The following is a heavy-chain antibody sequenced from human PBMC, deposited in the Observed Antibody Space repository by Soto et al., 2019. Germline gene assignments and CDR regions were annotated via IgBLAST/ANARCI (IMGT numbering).Heavy chain of an antibody. CDR1: GYSFTSYW. CDR2: IYPGDSDT. Sequence: GESLKISCKGSGYSFTSYWIGWVRQMPGKGLEWMGIIYPGDSDTRYSPSFQGQVTISADKSISTAYLQWSSLKASDTAMYYCARARRDGYKSLLGGAFDIWGQGTMVTVSS. V-gene: IGHV5-51*01. D-gene: IGHD3-16*01. CDR3: ARARRDGYKSLLGGAFDI. J-gene: IGHJ3*02.